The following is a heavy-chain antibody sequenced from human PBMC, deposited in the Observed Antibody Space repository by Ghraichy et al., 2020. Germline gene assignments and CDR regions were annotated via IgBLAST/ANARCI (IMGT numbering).Heavy chain of an antibody. CDR2: IHYSGST. D-gene: IGHD3-3*01. J-gene: IGHJ4*02. Sequence: SETLSLTCTVSGASISSGDNYWSWIRQPPGKGLEWIGYIHYSGSTFYNPSLGSRVSMSVDRSKNQVSLTLSSVTAADTAVYFCARAGPAMTLFGVVIGGRLEAPYFDYWGQGTLVTVSS. CDR3: ARAGPAMTLFGVVIGGRLEAPYFDY. V-gene: IGHV4-30-4*01. CDR1: GASISSGDNY.